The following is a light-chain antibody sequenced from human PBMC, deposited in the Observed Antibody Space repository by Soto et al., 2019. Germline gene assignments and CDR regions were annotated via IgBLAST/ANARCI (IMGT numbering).Light chain of an antibody. CDR1: QSIGTY. J-gene: IGKJ4*01. CDR3: QQSYSALPLT. CDR2: VAS. Sequence: DLQMTQSPSSLSASVGDGVTITCRASQSIGTYLNWYQQKPGKAPKLLIFVASSLQIGVPSRFRGSGSGTDFTLTISGLQPEDFATYYCQQSYSALPLTFGGGTKVEMK. V-gene: IGKV1-39*01.